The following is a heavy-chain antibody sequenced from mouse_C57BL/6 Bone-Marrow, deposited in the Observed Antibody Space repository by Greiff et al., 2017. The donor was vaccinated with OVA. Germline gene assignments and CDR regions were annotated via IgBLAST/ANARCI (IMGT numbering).Heavy chain of an antibody. V-gene: IGHV3-6*01. J-gene: IGHJ2*01. D-gene: IGHD2-10*02. CDR2: ISYDGSN. Sequence: EVKLVESGPGLVKPSQSLSLTCSVTGYSITSGYYWNWIRQFPGNKLEWMGYISYDGSNNYNPSLKNRNSITHDTSKNHFFLKLNSMTTEDTATYYCAREELYDNYPYYFDYWGQGTTLTVSS. CDR1: GYSITSGYY. CDR3: AREELYDNYPYYFDY.